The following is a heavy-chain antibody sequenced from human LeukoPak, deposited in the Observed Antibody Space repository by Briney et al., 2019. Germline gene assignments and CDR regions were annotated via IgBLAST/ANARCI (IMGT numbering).Heavy chain of an antibody. J-gene: IGHJ4*02. CDR2: INPNSGGT. Sequence: GASVKVSCKASGYTFTGYYMHWVRQAPGQGLEWMGWINPNSGGTNYAQKFQGRVTMTRDTSISTAYMELSRLRSDDTAVYYCARDRGIYYGDYALDYWGQGTLVTVSS. CDR3: ARDRGIYYGDYALDY. CDR1: GYTFTGYY. D-gene: IGHD4-17*01. V-gene: IGHV1-2*02.